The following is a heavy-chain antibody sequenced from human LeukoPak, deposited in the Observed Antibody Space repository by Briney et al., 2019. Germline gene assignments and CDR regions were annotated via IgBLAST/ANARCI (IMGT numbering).Heavy chain of an antibody. CDR3: ARVNYGGHGFYYYGMDV. Sequence: PSETLSLTCTVSGGSISSYYWSWIRQPPGKGLEWIGYIYYSGSTNYNPSLKSRVTISVDTSKNQFSLKLSSVTAADTAVYYCARVNYGGHGFYYYGMDVWGQGTTVSVSS. V-gene: IGHV4-59*01. CDR2: IYYSGST. D-gene: IGHD4/OR15-4a*01. CDR1: GGSISSYY. J-gene: IGHJ6*02.